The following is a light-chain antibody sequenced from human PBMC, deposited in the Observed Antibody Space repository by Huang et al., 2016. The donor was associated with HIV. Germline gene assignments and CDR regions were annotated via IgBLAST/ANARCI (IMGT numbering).Light chain of an antibody. J-gene: IGKJ2*01. CDR1: QSISNY. Sequence: DIQMTQSPSSLSASAGDRVTITCWTSQSISNYFNWYQQKPGKAPKLLIYAASSLQRRVTSRFSGSGSGTDFTLNSSSLQPEDFATYFCQQSYNTPTFGQGTRLEIK. CDR3: QQSYNTPT. V-gene: IGKV1-39*01. CDR2: AAS.